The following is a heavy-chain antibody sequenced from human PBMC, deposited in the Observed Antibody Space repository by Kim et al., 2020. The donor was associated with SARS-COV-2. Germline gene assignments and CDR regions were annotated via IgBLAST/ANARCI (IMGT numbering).Heavy chain of an antibody. J-gene: IGHJ4*02. CDR3: ARLAAAGPRAFDY. Sequence: SETLSLTCTVSGGSISSSSYYWGWIRQPPGKGLEWIGCIYYSGSTYYNPSLKSRVTLSVDTSKNQFSLKLSSVTAADAAVFYCARLAAAGPRAFDYWGQGTLVTVSS. CDR2: IYYSGST. V-gene: IGHV4-39*01. D-gene: IGHD6-13*01. CDR1: GGSISSSSYY.